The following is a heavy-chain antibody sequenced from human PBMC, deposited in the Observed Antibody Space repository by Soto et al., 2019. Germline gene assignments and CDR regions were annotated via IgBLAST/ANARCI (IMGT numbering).Heavy chain of an antibody. D-gene: IGHD3-22*01. CDR1: GFIFSSYA. Sequence: GGSLRLSCAASGFIFSSYAMSWVRQAPGKGLEWVSAISGSDGSTYYADSVKGRFTISRDNSRNPLYLQMNSLRAEDTAVYYFAKDGVAHIPLYTSGSSYDHWGQGTLVTVSS. V-gene: IGHV3-23*01. CDR2: ISGSDGST. J-gene: IGHJ4*02. CDR3: AKDGVAHIPLYTSGSSYDH.